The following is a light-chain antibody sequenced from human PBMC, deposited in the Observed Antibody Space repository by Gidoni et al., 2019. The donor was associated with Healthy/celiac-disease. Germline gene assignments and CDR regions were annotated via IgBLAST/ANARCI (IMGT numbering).Light chain of an antibody. J-gene: IGLJ3*02. V-gene: IGLV7-43*01. CDR2: STS. Sequence: QTGVTQEPSLTVSPGGTVTLTCASSTGAVTSGYYPYWFQQKPGQAPRALLYSTSNKHSWTPVPFSGSLLGGKAALTLSGVQPEDEAEYYCLLYYGGAQRLVFGGGTKLTVL. CDR1: TGAVTSGYY. CDR3: LLYYGGAQRLV.